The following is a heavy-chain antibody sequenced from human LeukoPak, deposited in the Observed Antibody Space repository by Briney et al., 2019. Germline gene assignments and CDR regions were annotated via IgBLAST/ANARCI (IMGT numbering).Heavy chain of an antibody. CDR3: TTGQGYYYDGSGSIDY. Sequence: GGSLRLSCADSEITFSKAWMSWVRQAPGKGLEWVGRIKRKSDGGTTDYAAPVKGRFTISRDDSTNTVYLQMNSLKTEDTAVYYCTTGQGYYYDGSGSIDYWGQGTLVTVSS. V-gene: IGHV3-15*01. D-gene: IGHD3-22*01. J-gene: IGHJ4*02. CDR1: EITFSKAW. CDR2: IKRKSDGGTT.